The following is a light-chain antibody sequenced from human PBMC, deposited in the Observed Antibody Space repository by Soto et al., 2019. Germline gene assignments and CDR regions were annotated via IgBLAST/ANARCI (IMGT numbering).Light chain of an antibody. J-gene: IGLJ2*01. CDR2: SNN. CDR3: AACDDSLNGVV. CDR1: SSNVGGNT. V-gene: IGLV1-44*01. Sequence: QSVLTQPPSASGTPGQRVTISCSGSSSNVGGNTVIWYQQLPGTAPKLLIYSNNQRPSGVSDRFSGSKSGTSASLAISGLQSEDEADYYCAACDDSLNGVVFGGGTKLTVL.